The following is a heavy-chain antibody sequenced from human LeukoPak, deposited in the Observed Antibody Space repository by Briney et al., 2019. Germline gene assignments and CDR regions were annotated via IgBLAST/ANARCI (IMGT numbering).Heavy chain of an antibody. J-gene: IGHJ4*02. CDR3: ARGYTSGWWLFDY. CDR1: GYTFTGYY. CDR2: INPNSGGT. Sequence: ASVKVSCKASGYTFTGYYTHWVRQAPGQGLEWMGWINPNSGGTNYAQKFQGRVTMTRDTSISTAYMDLSRLRSDDTAVYYCARGYTSGWWLFDYWGQGTLVTVSS. D-gene: IGHD6-19*01. V-gene: IGHV1-2*02.